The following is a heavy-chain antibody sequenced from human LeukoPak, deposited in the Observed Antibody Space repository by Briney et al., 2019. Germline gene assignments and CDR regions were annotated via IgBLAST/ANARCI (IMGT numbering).Heavy chain of an antibody. J-gene: IGHJ4*02. CDR2: ICYSGST. D-gene: IGHD4-23*01. V-gene: IGHV4-39*01. Sequence: SETLSLTCTVSGGSISSSSYYWGWIRQPPGKGLEWIGSICYSGSTYYNPSLKSRVTISVDTSKNQFSLKLSSVTAADTAVYYCARGYGGNNYYFDYWGQGTLVTVSS. CDR3: ARGYGGNNYYFDY. CDR1: GGSISSSSYY.